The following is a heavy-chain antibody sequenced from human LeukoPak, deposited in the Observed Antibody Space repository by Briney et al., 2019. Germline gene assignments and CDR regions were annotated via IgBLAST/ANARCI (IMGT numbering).Heavy chain of an antibody. D-gene: IGHD6-19*01. CDR1: GGSISSYY. CDR2: IYATGST. Sequence: SETLSLTCTVSGGSISSYYWSWIRQPAGKGQEWIGRIYATGSTNYNPSLKSRVTMSVDTSKNQFSLNLNSVTAADTAVYYCARVGYSSGWYPLDYWGQGTLVTVSS. J-gene: IGHJ4*02. V-gene: IGHV4-4*07. CDR3: ARVGYSSGWYPLDY.